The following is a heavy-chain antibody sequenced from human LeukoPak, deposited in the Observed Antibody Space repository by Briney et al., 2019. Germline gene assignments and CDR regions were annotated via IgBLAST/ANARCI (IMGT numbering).Heavy chain of an antibody. CDR2: IYYSGST. CDR1: GGSISSSSYY. D-gene: IGHD2-15*01. CDR3: ARVGGVVAPSNYYYMDV. J-gene: IGHJ6*03. V-gene: IGHV4-39*07. Sequence: SETLSLTCTVSGGSISSSSYYWGWIRQPPGKGLEWIGSIYYSGSTYYNPSLKSRVTISVDTSKNQFSLKLSSVTAADTAVYYCARVGGVVAPSNYYYMDVWGKGTTVTVSS.